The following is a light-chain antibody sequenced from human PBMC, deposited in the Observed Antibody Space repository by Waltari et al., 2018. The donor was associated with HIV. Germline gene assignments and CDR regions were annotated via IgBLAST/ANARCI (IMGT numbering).Light chain of an antibody. CDR1: QSVRSN. CDR3: QQYGNWYT. Sequence: EIVMTQSPVTLSVSPGERATLSCRASQSVRSNLAWYQQKPGQAPRLLIYGASTRATGIPARFSGSGSGTEFTLTISSLQSEDFAVYYCQQYGNWYTFGQGTKL. CDR2: GAS. J-gene: IGKJ2*01. V-gene: IGKV3-15*01.